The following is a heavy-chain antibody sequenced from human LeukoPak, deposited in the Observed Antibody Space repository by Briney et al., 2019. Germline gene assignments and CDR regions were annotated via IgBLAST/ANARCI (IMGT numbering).Heavy chain of an antibody. J-gene: IGHJ4*02. V-gene: IGHV4-39*01. CDR3: ARHRAHSDYIDY. D-gene: IGHD3-10*01. CDR1: GGSISSGSYY. CDR2: VYYNGDT. Sequence: SETLSLTCTVTGGSISSGSYYWGWIRQPPGKGLEWIGSVYYNGDTYYNPSLRSRVTTSIDTSKNQFSLRLSSVTAADTSVYYCARHRAHSDYIDYWGQGTLVTVSS.